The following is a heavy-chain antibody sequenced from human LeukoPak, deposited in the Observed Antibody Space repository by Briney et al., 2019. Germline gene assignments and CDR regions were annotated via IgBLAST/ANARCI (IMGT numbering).Heavy chain of an antibody. D-gene: IGHD6-13*01. V-gene: IGHV3-33*06. Sequence: PGGSLRLSCAASGVTLSSYGMHWVRQAPGKGLEWVAVIWYDPSNKYYADSVKGRFTISRDNSKNTLYLQMNSLRAEDTAVYFCAKWAAMTRFDYWGQGTLVTASS. CDR3: AKWAAMTRFDY. J-gene: IGHJ4*02. CDR1: GVTLSSYG. CDR2: IWYDPSNK.